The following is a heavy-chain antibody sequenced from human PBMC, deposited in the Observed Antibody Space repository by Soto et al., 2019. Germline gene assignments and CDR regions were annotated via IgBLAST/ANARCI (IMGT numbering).Heavy chain of an antibody. D-gene: IGHD2-2*01. CDR1: GGSFIGYY. CDR3: ARGDPRSLVVPAAFDY. J-gene: IGHJ4*02. Sequence: PSETLSLTCAVYGGSFIGYYWSFIRQPPWKGLEWIGEINHSGSTNYNPSPKSRVTISVDTSKNQFSLKLSSVTAADTAVYYCARGDPRSLVVPAAFDYWGQGTLVTVSS. CDR2: INHSGST. V-gene: IGHV4-34*01.